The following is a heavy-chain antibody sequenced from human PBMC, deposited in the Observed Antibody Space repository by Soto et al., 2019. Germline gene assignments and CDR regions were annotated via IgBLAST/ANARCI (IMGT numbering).Heavy chain of an antibody. CDR3: ARGQGGRDGYNGYVFDI. CDR1: GFTFSSYS. D-gene: IGHD5-12*01. J-gene: IGHJ3*02. CDR2: ISSSSSTI. V-gene: IGHV3-48*01. Sequence: GGSLRLSCAASGFTFSSYSMNWVRQAPGKGLEWVSYISSSSSTIYYADSVKGRFTISRDNAKNSLYLQMNSLRAEDTAVYYWARGQGGRDGYNGYVFDIWGQGTMVTV.